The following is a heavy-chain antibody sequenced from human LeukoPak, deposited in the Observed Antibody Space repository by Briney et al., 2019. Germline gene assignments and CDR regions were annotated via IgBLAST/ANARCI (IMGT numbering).Heavy chain of an antibody. CDR3: ARSTSLGNWYYFDY. CDR2: IYTSGSP. V-gene: IGHV4-61*02. D-gene: IGHD1-1*01. Sequence: SETLSLTCTVSGGSISSGSYYWSWIRQPAGKGLEWIGRIYTSGSPHYNPSLKSRVTISVDTAKNQFSLQLTSVTAADTAVYYCARSTSLGNWYYFDYWGQGSLVTVSS. J-gene: IGHJ4*02. CDR1: GGSISSGSYY.